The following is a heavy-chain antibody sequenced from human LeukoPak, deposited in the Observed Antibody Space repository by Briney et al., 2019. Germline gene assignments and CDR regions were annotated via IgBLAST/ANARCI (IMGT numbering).Heavy chain of an antibody. J-gene: IGHJ6*03. V-gene: IGHV4-59*01. CDR3: ARASRLGIAALYYMDV. CDR2: IYYSGST. D-gene: IGHD6-6*01. Sequence: PSETLSLTCTVSGGSISSYYWSWIRQPPGKGLEWIGYIYYSGSTNYNPSLKSRVTTSVDTSKNQFSLKLSSVTAADTAVYYCARASRLGIAALYYMDVWGKGTTVTVSS. CDR1: GGSISSYY.